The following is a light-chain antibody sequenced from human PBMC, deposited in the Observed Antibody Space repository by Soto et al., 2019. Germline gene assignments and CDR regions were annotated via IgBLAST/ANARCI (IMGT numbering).Light chain of an antibody. J-gene: IGKJ4*01. Sequence: EIVLTQSPGTLSLSPGDRATLSCRASQSVSSSYLAWYQQKPGQATRLLIYGASSRATGLPDRCSGSGSGTDFTLTISRLEPEGCAVYYWQQYGSSQLTVGVWTKVAIK. CDR3: QQYGSSQLT. V-gene: IGKV3-20*01. CDR2: GAS. CDR1: QSVSSSY.